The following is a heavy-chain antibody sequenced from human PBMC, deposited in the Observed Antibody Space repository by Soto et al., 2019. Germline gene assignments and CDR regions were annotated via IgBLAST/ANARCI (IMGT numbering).Heavy chain of an antibody. J-gene: IGHJ6*02. CDR3: ARVYIVGPGALSYFCMDV. CDR1: GFTFSSYG. Sequence: GGSLRLSCAASGFTFSSYGMHWVRQAPGKGLEWVAVIWYDGSNKYYADSVKGRFTISRDNSKNTLYLQMNSLRAEDTAVYYCARVYIVGPGALSYFCMDVWGQGTTVPGSS. D-gene: IGHD2-15*01. V-gene: IGHV3-33*01. CDR2: IWYDGSNK.